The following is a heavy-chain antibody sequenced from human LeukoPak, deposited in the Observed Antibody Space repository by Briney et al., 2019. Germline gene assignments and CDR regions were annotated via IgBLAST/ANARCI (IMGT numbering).Heavy chain of an antibody. CDR3: ARDSPLSATVY. V-gene: IGHV4-61*02. D-gene: IGHD1-14*01. Sequence: SETLSLTCTVSGGSISSGSYYWTWLRQPAGKGLEWIGRITTSGSTNYKSSLESRVTISIDTSKNQFSLKLTSVTAADTAVYYCARDSPLSATVYWGQGTLVTVSS. CDR1: GGSISSGSYY. J-gene: IGHJ4*02. CDR2: ITTSGST.